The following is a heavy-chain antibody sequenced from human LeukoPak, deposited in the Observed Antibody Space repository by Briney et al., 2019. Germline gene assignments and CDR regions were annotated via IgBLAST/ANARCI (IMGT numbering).Heavy chain of an antibody. CDR2: IYTSGST. V-gene: IGHV4-4*09. CDR1: GGSISSYY. D-gene: IGHD6-19*01. Sequence: PSETLSLTCTVSGGSISSYYWSWIRQPPGKGLEWIGYIYTSGSTNYNPSLKSRVTISVDTSKNQFSLKLSSVTTADTAVYYCARSIMAVAGFDPWGQGTLVTVSS. CDR3: ARSIMAVAGFDP. J-gene: IGHJ5*02.